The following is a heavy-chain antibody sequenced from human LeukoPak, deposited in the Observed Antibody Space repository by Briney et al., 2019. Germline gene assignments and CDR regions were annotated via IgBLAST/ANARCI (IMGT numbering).Heavy chain of an antibody. J-gene: IGHJ4*02. CDR3: ARGSRYYDSSGNPSRVDY. Sequence: SETLSLTCTVSGGSISSYYWSWIRQPAGKGLEWIGRIYTSGSTNYNPSLKSRVTISVDTSKNQFSLKLSSVTAADTAVYYCARGSRYYDSSGNPSRVDYWGQGTLVTVSS. CDR1: GGSISSYY. CDR2: IYTSGST. D-gene: IGHD3-22*01. V-gene: IGHV4-4*07.